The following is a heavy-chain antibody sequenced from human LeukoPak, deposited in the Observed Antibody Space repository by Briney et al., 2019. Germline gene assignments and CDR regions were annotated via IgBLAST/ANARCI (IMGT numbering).Heavy chain of an antibody. V-gene: IGHV4-59*08. Sequence: SETLSLTCTVSGGSISSYYWSWIRQPPGKGLEWIGYIYYSGSTNYNPSLKSRVTMSVDTSKNQFSLKLSSVTAADTAVYYCARLGGYDLPDYWGQGTLVTVSS. D-gene: IGHD5-12*01. CDR2: IYYSGST. J-gene: IGHJ4*02. CDR3: ARLGGYDLPDY. CDR1: GGSISSYY.